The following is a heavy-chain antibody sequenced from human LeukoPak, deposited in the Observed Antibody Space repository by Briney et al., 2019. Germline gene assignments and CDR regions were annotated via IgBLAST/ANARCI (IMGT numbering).Heavy chain of an antibody. CDR1: GGSISSYY. V-gene: IGHV4-4*07. J-gene: IGHJ4*02. D-gene: IGHD3-22*01. CDR3: ARDGPRGFYYDSSGYYYDY. Sequence: SETLSLTCTVSGGSISSYYWSWIRQPAGKGLEWIGRIYTSGSTNYNPSLKSRVTMSVDTSKNQFSLKLSSVTAADTAVYYCARDGPRGFYYDSSGYYYDYWGQGTLVTVSS. CDR2: IYTSGST.